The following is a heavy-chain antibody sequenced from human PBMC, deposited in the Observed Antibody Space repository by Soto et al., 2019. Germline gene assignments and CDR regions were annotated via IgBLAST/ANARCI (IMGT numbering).Heavy chain of an antibody. CDR2: ISGSGGST. D-gene: IGHD1-26*01. V-gene: IGHV3-23*01. CDR3: ASRLPYSGSYYGY. Sequence: EVQLLESGGGLVQPGGSLRLSCAASGFTFSSYAMSWVRQAPGKGLEWVSAISGSGGSTYYADSVKGRFTISRDNSKNTLSLQMNSLRAEDTAVYYCASRLPYSGSYYGYWGQGTLVTVSS. CDR1: GFTFSSYA. J-gene: IGHJ4*02.